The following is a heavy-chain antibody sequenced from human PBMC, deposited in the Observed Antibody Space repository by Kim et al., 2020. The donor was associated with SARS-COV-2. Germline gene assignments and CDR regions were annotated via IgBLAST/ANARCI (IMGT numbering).Heavy chain of an antibody. D-gene: IGHD4-17*01. V-gene: IGHV4-34*01. CDR3: ARIHGVTTGLDF. CDR2: INHSGTT. CDR1: GGSFSDYQ. Sequence: SETLSLTCAVYGGSFSDYQWTWIRQPPGKGLEWIGEINHSGTTTYNPSLKSRVTISVDPSKNQFSLSLGSVTAADTAAYYCARIHGVTTGLDFWGQGIL. J-gene: IGHJ4*02.